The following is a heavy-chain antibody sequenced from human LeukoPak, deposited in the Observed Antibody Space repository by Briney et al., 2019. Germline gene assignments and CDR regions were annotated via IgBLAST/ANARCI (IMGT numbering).Heavy chain of an antibody. V-gene: IGHV4-34*01. J-gene: IGHJ4*02. CDR1: GGSFSGYY. CDR2: INHSGST. Sequence: TTSETLSLTCAVYGGSFSGYYWSWIRQPPGKGLEWIGEINHSGSTNYNPSLKSRVTITVDTSKNQFSLKLSSVTAADTAVYYCARRGYYGSGSYFFDYWGQGTLVTVSS. D-gene: IGHD3-10*01. CDR3: ARRGYYGSGSYFFDY.